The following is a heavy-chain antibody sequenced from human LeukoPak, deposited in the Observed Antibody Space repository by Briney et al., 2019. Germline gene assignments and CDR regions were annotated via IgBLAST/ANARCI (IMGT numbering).Heavy chain of an antibody. CDR1: GFTFSSYS. D-gene: IGHD3-10*01. Sequence: GGSLRLSCAASGFTFSSYSMNWVRQAPGKGLEWVSSISCNSTYIYYADSVKGRFIISRDNAKNSLYLQVNSLRAEDTAVYYCARAPYYGSGGVAFDIWGQGTMVTVSS. J-gene: IGHJ3*02. CDR2: ISCNSTYI. V-gene: IGHV3-21*01. CDR3: ARAPYYGSGGVAFDI.